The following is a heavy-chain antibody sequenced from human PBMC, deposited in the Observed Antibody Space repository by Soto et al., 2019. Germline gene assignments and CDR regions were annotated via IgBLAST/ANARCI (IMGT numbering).Heavy chain of an antibody. V-gene: IGHV3-74*03. CDR1: DFNFGYYC. CDR3: ARGDVGAFDL. CDR2: IHSDGSST. J-gene: IGHJ3*01. Sequence: EVQLVESGGGVVQPGGSLRLSCVASDFNFGYYCMHWVRQVPGKGLVWVSRIHSDGSSTTYADSVKGRFTISRDNAKNMLYLQMAILRVEDTAVYYCARGDVGAFDLWGQGTMVTVSS. D-gene: IGHD1-26*01.